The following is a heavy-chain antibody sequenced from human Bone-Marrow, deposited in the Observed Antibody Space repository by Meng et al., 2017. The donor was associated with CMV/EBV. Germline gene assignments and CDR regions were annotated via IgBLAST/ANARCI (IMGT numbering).Heavy chain of an antibody. CDR3: ARAENYDCWSGLGAFDI. CDR2: IYSGGST. J-gene: IGHJ3*02. D-gene: IGHD3-3*01. Sequence: GESLKISCAASGFTFSSYAMHWVRQAPGKGLEWVSVIYSGGSTYYADSVKGRFTISRDNSKNTLYLQMNSLRAGDTAVYYCARAENYDCWSGLGAFDIWGQGTMVTVSS. CDR1: GFTFSSYA. V-gene: IGHV3-53*01.